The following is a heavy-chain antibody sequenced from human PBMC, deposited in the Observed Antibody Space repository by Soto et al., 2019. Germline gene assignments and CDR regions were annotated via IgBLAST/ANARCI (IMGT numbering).Heavy chain of an antibody. D-gene: IGHD2-8*01. Sequence: GGSLRLSCAASGFTFTSYAMNWVRQAPGKGLEWVSVISGSGDTTYYADSVKGRFTISKDNSKSTLYLQMDTLRAEDTAVYYFAKDRGGYCTNGVCFYDAFDLWGQGTMVTVSS. CDR3: AKDRGGYCTNGVCFYDAFDL. CDR2: ISGSGDTT. CDR1: GFTFTSYA. J-gene: IGHJ3*01. V-gene: IGHV3-23*01.